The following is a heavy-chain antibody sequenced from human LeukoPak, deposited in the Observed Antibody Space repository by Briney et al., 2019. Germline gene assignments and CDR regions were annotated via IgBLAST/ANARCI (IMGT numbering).Heavy chain of an antibody. CDR3: ARLVEPWYFDL. CDR2: IYYSGST. CDR1: GGSISSGDYY. V-gene: IGHV4-30-4*01. Sequence: SETLSLTCTVSGGSISSGDYYWSWIRQPPGKGLEWIGYIYYSGSTYYNPPLKSRVTISVDTSKNQFSLKLSSVTAADTAVYYCARLVEPWYFDLWGRGTQVTVSS. J-gene: IGHJ2*01. D-gene: IGHD3-9*01.